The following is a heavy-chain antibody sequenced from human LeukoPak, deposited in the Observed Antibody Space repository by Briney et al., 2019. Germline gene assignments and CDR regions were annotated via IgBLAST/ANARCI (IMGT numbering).Heavy chain of an antibody. CDR1: GYTFTSYG. CDR3: ARVTGAARTFDY. J-gene: IGHJ4*02. CDR2: ISAYNGNT. Sequence: ASVKASCKASGYTFTSYGISWVRQAPGQGLEWMGWISAYNGNTNYAQKFQGRVTMTRDMSTSTVYMELSSLRSEDTAVYYCARVTGAARTFDYWGQGTLVTVSS. D-gene: IGHD6-6*01. V-gene: IGHV1-18*01.